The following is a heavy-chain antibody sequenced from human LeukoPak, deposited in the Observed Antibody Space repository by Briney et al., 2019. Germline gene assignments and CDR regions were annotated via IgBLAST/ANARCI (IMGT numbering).Heavy chain of an antibody. V-gene: IGHV4-59*01. D-gene: IGHD3-3*01. CDR1: GGSIRPYY. Sequence: SETLSLTCTVPGGSIRPYYWSWIRQPLGKGLQWIGYIYYSGSTNYNSSFKSRVTISVDTSKNQFSLKLNSVTAADTAVYYCARIHDFWSGYYDYYYYYMDVWGKGTTVTVSS. CDR3: ARIHDFWSGYYDYYYYYMDV. J-gene: IGHJ6*03. CDR2: IYYSGST.